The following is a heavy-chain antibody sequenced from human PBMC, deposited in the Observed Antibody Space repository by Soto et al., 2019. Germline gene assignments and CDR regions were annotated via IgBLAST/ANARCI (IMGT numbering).Heavy chain of an antibody. CDR1: GFTFSSYA. CDR2: ISYDGSNK. D-gene: IGHD6-19*01. CDR3: ARDKREQWLSTFDY. V-gene: IGHV3-30-3*01. Sequence: QVQLVESGGGVVQPGRSLRLSCAASGFTFSSYAMHWVRQAPGKGLEWVAVISYDGSNKYYAESVKGRFTISRDNSKNTVYLQMNRLRGEDTAVYYCARDKREQWLSTFDYWGQGTLVTVSS. J-gene: IGHJ4*02.